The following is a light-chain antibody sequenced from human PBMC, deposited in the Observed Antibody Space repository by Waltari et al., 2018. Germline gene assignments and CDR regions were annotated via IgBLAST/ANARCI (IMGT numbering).Light chain of an antibody. CDR2: DND. J-gene: IGLJ3*02. V-gene: IGLV1-51*01. CDR3: ETWDTSLSAWV. Sequence: QSVLTQAPSVSAAPGQKVTISCAGSSSNIGNRYVSWYQQFPGTAPKLLIYDNDKPPSGIPDRFSASTSGTSATLDITGLQTGDEANYYCETWDTSLSAWVFGGGTKLTVL. CDR1: SSNIGNRY.